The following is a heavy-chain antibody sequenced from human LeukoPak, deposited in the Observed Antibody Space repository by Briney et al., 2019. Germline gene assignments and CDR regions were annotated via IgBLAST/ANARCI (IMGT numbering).Heavy chain of an antibody. D-gene: IGHD1-26*01. CDR1: GGSISSSNW. Sequence: SETLSLTCAVSGGSISSSNWWSWVRQPPGKGLEWIGEIYHSGSTNYNPSLKSRVTISVDKSKNQFSLKLSSVTAADTAVYYCARDSIVAATTWFDPWGQGTLVTVSS. V-gene: IGHV4-4*02. CDR2: IYHSGST. CDR3: ARDSIVAATTWFDP. J-gene: IGHJ5*02.